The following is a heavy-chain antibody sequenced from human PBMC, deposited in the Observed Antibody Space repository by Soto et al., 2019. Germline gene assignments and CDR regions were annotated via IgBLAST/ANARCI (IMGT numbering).Heavy chain of an antibody. D-gene: IGHD6-19*01. Sequence: QVDLVQSGAEVKKPGASVTISCKASGSAITRYYIHWVRQAPGRGLEWMGIINPGGGSASYAQKFQDRVTIDKDTSTGTVYMDLRSVRTEDTAVYYCARDTRGWSLNGLDVWGQGTTVSVSS. CDR3: ARDTRGWSLNGLDV. V-gene: IGHV1-46*01. J-gene: IGHJ6*02. CDR1: GSAITRYY. CDR2: INPGGGSA.